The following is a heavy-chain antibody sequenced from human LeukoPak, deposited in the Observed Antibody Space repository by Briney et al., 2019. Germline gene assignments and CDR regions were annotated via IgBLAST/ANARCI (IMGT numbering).Heavy chain of an antibody. J-gene: IGHJ4*02. V-gene: IGHV4-4*07. Sequence: PSETLSLTCDVCGGSVRSYWWGWVRQPAGKGLEWLGRIYSTGSTRFNPSLKSRLTLSIDTSTNQFSLKLTSVTAADTAVYFCARQGYTVSYYFLDYWSQGTLVTVSS. CDR3: ARQGYTVSYYFLDY. CDR2: IYSTGST. CDR1: GGSVRSYW. D-gene: IGHD1-26*01.